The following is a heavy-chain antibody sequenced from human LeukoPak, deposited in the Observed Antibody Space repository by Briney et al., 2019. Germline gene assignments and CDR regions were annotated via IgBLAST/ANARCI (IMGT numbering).Heavy chain of an antibody. CDR2: ISGSGGST. Sequence: GGSLRLSCAASGFTFDDYAMSWVRQAPGKGLEWVSAISGSGGSTYYADSVKGRFTISRDNSKNTLYLQMNSLRAEDTAVYYCAKDRANAGYFDYWGQGTLVTVSS. V-gene: IGHV3-23*01. CDR1: GFTFDDYA. J-gene: IGHJ4*02. CDR3: AKDRANAGYFDY. D-gene: IGHD1-1*01.